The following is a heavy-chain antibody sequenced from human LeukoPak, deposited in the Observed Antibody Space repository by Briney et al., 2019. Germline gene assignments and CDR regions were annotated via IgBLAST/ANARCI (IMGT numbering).Heavy chain of an antibody. D-gene: IGHD3-22*01. CDR2: IYYSGST. CDR3: ARAQPSYYYDSSGRGNAFDI. J-gene: IGHJ3*02. CDR1: GGSISSYY. Sequence: PSETLFPTCTVSGGSISSYYWSWIRQPPGKGLEWIGYIYYSGSTDYNPSLKSRVTISVDTSKNQFSLKLSSVTAADTAAYYCARAQPSYYYDSSGRGNAFDIWGQGTMVTVSS. V-gene: IGHV4-59*01.